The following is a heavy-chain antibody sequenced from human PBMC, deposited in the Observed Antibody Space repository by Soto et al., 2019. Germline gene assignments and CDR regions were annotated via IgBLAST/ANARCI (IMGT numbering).Heavy chain of an antibody. J-gene: IGHJ6*02. CDR1: AFTFSSYN. D-gene: IGHD5-18*01. CDR2: ISSSSGTI. CDR3: ARDLHPVDTVHGLDV. Sequence: EVHLVESGGGMVQPGGSLRLSCAASAFTFSSYNMNWVRQAPGQGLEWISYISSSSGTIYYADSVKGRLTVSRDNARNSLYLQMNSLREEDTAVYYCARDLHPVDTVHGLDVWGQGTTVTVSS. V-gene: IGHV3-48*02.